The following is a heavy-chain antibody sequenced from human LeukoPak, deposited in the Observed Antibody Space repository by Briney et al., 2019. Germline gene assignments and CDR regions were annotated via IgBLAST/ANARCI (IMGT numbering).Heavy chain of an antibody. D-gene: IGHD1-26*01. CDR1: GFNFQRYG. V-gene: IGHV3-30*02. CDR3: VKDSRGGSYLGPTEY. Sequence: PGGSLRLSCVASGFNFQRYGMGWVRQAPGKGLEWVAFIRYDGSDKYYAESVKGRFTISRDNSKNTLYLQMNSLRADDTAVYYCVKDSRGGSYLGPTEYWGQGTLVTVSS. J-gene: IGHJ4*02. CDR2: IRYDGSDK.